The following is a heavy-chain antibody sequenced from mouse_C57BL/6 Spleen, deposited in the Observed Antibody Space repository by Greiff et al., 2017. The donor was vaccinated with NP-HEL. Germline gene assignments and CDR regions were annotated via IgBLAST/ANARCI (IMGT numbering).Heavy chain of an antibody. Sequence: QVHVKQSGAELARPGASVKMSCKASGYTFTSYTMHWVNQRPGQGLEWIGYINPSSGYTKYNQKFKDKATLTADKSSSTAYMQLSSLTSEDSAVYYCARVDYYWGQGTLVTVSA. D-gene: IGHD2-4*01. V-gene: IGHV1-4*01. CDR2: INPSSGYT. CDR3: ARVDYY. CDR1: GYTFTSYT. J-gene: IGHJ3*01.